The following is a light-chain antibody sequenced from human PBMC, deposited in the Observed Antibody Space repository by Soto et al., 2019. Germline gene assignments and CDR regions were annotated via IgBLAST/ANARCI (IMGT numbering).Light chain of an antibody. CDR2: AAS. J-gene: IGKJ4*01. V-gene: IGKV1-39*01. CDR1: QSISSY. CDR3: QNYNSAPLT. Sequence: DIQMTQSPYSLSASVGDRVTITCRASQSISSYLNWYQQNPGKAPKLLIYAASSLQSGVPSRFSGSRSRSDFTLTISSLQPEDVGAYYCQNYNSAPLTFXGWTKVDIK.